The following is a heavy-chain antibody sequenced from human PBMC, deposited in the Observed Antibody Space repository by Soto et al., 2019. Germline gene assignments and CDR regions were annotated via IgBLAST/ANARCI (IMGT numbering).Heavy chain of an antibody. CDR1: GFTFSSYA. CDR3: AKDGTAAGWASYGFYYYYYGMDV. D-gene: IGHD6-13*01. CDR2: ISGSGGST. Sequence: PGGSLRLSCAASGFTFSSYAMSWVRQAPGKGLEWVSAISGSGGSTYYADSVKGRFTISRDNSKNTLYLQMNSLRAEDTAVYYCAKDGTAAGWASYGFYYYYYGMDVWGQGTTVTVSS. J-gene: IGHJ6*02. V-gene: IGHV3-23*01.